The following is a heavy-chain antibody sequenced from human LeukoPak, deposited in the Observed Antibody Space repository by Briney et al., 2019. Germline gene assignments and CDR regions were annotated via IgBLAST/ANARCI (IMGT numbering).Heavy chain of an antibody. CDR1: GYTFTSYY. CDR3: AREATVIAAAGTEGDY. Sequence: ASVTVSCTASGYTFTSYYMHWVRQAPGQGLEWMGIINPSGGSTSYAQKFQGRVTMTRDTSMSTVYMELSSLRSEDTAVYYCAREATVIAAAGTEGDYWGQGTLVTVSS. D-gene: IGHD6-13*01. V-gene: IGHV1-46*01. CDR2: INPSGGST. J-gene: IGHJ4*02.